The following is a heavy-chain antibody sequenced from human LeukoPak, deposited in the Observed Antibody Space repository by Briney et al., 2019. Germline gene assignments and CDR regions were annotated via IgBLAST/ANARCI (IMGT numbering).Heavy chain of an antibody. Sequence: GGSLRLSCAASGFTVSSNYMSWVRQAPGKGLEWVSLINSGGSTYYADSVKGRFTISRDDSKNTVYLQMNSLRAEDTAIYYCATWRIAVAFRYWGQGTLVTVSS. CDR2: INSGGST. J-gene: IGHJ4*02. CDR3: ATWRIAVAFRY. V-gene: IGHV3-53*01. D-gene: IGHD6-13*01. CDR1: GFTVSSNY.